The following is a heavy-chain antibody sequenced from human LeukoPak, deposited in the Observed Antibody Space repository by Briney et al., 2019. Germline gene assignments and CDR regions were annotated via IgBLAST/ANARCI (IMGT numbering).Heavy chain of an antibody. V-gene: IGHV4-31*03. J-gene: IGHJ4*02. CDR1: GGSISNGGYY. D-gene: IGHD3-9*01. CDR3: AREPNYDILTGYVY. Sequence: SQTLPLTCTVSGGSISNGGYYWSWIRQHPGKGLEWIGYIYYNGSTYYNPSLKSRVTISLDTSKNQFSLKLSSVTAADTAVYYCAREPNYDILTGYVYWGQGTLVTVSS. CDR2: IYYNGST.